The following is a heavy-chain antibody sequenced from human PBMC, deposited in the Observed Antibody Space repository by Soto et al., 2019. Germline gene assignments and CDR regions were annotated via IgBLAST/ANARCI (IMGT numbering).Heavy chain of an antibody. CDR1: GGTFSSHA. J-gene: IGHJ5*02. CDR2: IIPIFGTA. CDR3: ARGVAAAGTWFSWFDP. Sequence: QVQLVQSGAEVKKPGSSVKVSCKASGGTFSSHAISWVRQAPGQGLEWMGGIIPIFGTANYAQKFQGRVTITADESTSTAYMELSSLRSEDTAVYYCARGVAAAGTWFSWFDPWGQGTLVTVSS. V-gene: IGHV1-69*12. D-gene: IGHD6-13*01.